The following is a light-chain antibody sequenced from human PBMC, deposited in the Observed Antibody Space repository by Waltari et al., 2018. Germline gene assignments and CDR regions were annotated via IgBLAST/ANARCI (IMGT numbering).Light chain of an antibody. CDR2: GAS. J-gene: IGKJ4*01. Sequence: TMMTQSPATLSVSPGERVTLSCRASQSVYSNLAWYQQKPGQAPRLLIYGASTRATGIPVRFSGSGSETEFTLTISSLQSEDFAIYFCQQYNDWPPVTFGGGTKVEIK. CDR1: QSVYSN. V-gene: IGKV3-15*01. CDR3: QQYNDWPPVT.